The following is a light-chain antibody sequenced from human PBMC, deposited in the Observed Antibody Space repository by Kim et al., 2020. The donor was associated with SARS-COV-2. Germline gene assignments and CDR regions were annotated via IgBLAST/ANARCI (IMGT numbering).Light chain of an antibody. CDR3: QQYYNYPTWT. Sequence: DIQMTQSPSTLSASVGDRVTITCRASQSISTWLAWYQQKPGKAPKLLIYKASSLESGVPSRFSGSGSGTEFTLTISSLQPDDFATYYCQQYYNYPTWTFGQRAKVDIK. J-gene: IGKJ1*01. CDR2: KAS. V-gene: IGKV1-5*03. CDR1: QSISTW.